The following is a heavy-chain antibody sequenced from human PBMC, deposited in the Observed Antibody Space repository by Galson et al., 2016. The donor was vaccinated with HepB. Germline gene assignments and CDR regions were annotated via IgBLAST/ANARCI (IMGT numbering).Heavy chain of an antibody. D-gene: IGHD3-9*01. CDR3: ANDWYGYMAY. J-gene: IGHJ4*02. V-gene: IGHV3-21*01. CDR2: ISSSSGYI. CDR1: GFTFSSYS. Sequence: SLRLSCAASGFTFSSYSMNWVRQAPGKGLEWVSSISSSSGYIYYADSVKGRYTISRDNAKNSLYLQMNSLRDEDTAVYYCANDWYGYMAYWGQGTLVTVSS.